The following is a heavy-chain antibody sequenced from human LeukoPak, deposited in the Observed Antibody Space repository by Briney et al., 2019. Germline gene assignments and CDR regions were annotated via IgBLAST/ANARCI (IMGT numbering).Heavy chain of an antibody. CDR2: IYSGGSK. J-gene: IGHJ6*02. Sequence: GGSLRLSCAASGFTVSSNYMSWVRQAPGKGLEWVSVIYSGGSKYYADSVKGRFTISRDNSKNPLYLQMNSLRAEETAVYYCARDASYSSSWYPNYYYYYGMDVWGQGTTVTVSS. V-gene: IGHV3-53*01. CDR3: ARDASYSSSWYPNYYYYYGMDV. CDR1: GFTVSSNY. D-gene: IGHD6-13*01.